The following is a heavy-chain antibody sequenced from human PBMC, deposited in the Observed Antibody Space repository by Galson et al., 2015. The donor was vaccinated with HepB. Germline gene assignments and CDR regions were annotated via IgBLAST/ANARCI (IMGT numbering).Heavy chain of an antibody. D-gene: IGHD2-2*01. J-gene: IGHJ4*02. CDR3: ARDGGYCSSTSCYGDY. V-gene: IGHV1-46*03. Sequence: SVKVSCKASGYTFTSYGISWVRQAPGQGLEWMGIINPSGGSTSYAQKFQGRVTMTRDTSTSTVYMELSSLRSEDTAVYYCARDGGYCSSTSCYGDYWGQGTLVTVSS. CDR2: INPSGGST. CDR1: GYTFTSYG.